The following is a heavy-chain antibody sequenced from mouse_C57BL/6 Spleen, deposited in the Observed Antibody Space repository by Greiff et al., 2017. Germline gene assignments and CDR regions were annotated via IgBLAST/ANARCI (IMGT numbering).Heavy chain of an antibody. D-gene: IGHD2-3*01. Sequence: EVKVEESGGGLVQPGGSMKLSCAASGFNFSDAWMHWVRQSPEKGLEWVAEIRNKANNHATYSAESVKGRFTISRDDSKSSVYLQMNSLSADDTGIYYCTRRGGYDDYYPFAYWGQGTLVTVSA. J-gene: IGHJ3*01. CDR2: IRNKANNHAT. V-gene: IGHV6-6*01. CDR1: GFNFSDAW. CDR3: TRRGGYDDYYPFAY.